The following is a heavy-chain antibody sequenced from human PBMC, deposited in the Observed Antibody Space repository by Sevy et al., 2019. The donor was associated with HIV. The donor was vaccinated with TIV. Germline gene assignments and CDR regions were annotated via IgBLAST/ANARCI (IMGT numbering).Heavy chain of an antibody. CDR2: IYHSGRT. V-gene: IGHV4-38-2*02. D-gene: IGHD3-22*01. J-gene: IGHJ6*02. Sequence: SETLSLTCTVSGFSISSSYYWGWNRQSPEKGLEWIGNIYHSGRTYYKPSLKSRVTISVDTSKNQFSLKLISVTAADTAVYYCARASAVDRLDYYGMDVWGQGTTVTVSS. CDR3: ARASAVDRLDYYGMDV. CDR1: GFSISSSYY.